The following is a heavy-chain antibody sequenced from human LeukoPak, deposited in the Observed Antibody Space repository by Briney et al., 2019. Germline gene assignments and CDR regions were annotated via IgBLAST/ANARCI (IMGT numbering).Heavy chain of an antibody. V-gene: IGHV5-51*01. Sequence: GESLKISCKGSGYSFISFWIGWVRQMPGKGLEWMGTIYPGDSDTRYSPSFQGQVTISVDKSISTAYLQWSSLKASDTAIYYCAKREGFCSRSSCYARFVSWGQGTLATVSS. D-gene: IGHD2-2*01. CDR2: IYPGDSDT. CDR3: AKREGFCSRSSCYARFVS. J-gene: IGHJ5*01. CDR1: GYSFISFW.